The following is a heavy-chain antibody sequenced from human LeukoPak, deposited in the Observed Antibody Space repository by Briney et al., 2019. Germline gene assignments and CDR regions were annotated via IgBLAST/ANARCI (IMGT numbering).Heavy chain of an antibody. J-gene: IGHJ3*02. CDR2: IYYIGST. CDR1: GGSISSYY. Sequence: SETLSLTCTVSGGSISSYYWTWIRQPPGRGLEWIGQIYYIGSTNYNPSLKSRVTFSVDTSKNQFSLKLNFVTAADTAVYYCARRSHLVGAPFDIWGQGTMVTVSS. D-gene: IGHD1-26*01. V-gene: IGHV4-59*08. CDR3: ARRSHLVGAPFDI.